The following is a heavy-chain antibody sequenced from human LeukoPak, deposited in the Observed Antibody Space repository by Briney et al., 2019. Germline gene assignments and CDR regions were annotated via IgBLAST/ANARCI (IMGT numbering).Heavy chain of an antibody. CDR3: ARDLWSGPLDY. V-gene: IGHV3-21*01. J-gene: IGHJ4*02. CDR1: GFTFSSYN. CDR2: ISSSSSYI. Sequence: GGSLRLSCAASGFTFSSYNMNWVRQAPGKGLEWVSSISSSSSYIYYADSVKGRFTISRDNAKNSLYLQMNSLRAEDTAVYYCARDLWSGPLDYWGQGTLVTVSS. D-gene: IGHD3-3*01.